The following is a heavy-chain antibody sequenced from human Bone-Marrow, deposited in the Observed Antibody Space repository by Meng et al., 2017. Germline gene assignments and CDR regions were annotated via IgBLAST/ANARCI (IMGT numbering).Heavy chain of an antibody. J-gene: IGHJ4*02. CDR3: ARGVGYESPNFDY. CDR2: TSYDGGKK. V-gene: IGHV3-30-3*01. CDR1: GFAFSRYA. Sequence: QVQLVESGGGEVQPGRSLRLSFAASGFAFSRYAMHWVRQAPGKGLDWVAVTSYDGGKKYYADSVKGRFTISRDNSKNTLYLQMNSLRAEDTAVYYCARGVGYESPNFDYWGQGTLVTVPS. D-gene: IGHD3-22*01.